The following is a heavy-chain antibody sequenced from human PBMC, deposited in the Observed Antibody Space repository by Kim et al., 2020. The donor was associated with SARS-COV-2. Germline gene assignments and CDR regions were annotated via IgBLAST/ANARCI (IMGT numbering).Heavy chain of an antibody. CDR1: GGSISSSSYY. CDR2: IYYSGST. Sequence: SETLSRTCTVSGGSISSSSYYWGWIRQPPGKGLEWIGSIYYSGSTYYNPSLKSRVTISVDTSKNQFSLKLSSVTAADTAVYYCARDVPPTGTDAFDIWG. J-gene: IGHJ3*02. D-gene: IGHD3-10*02. CDR3: ARDVPPTGTDAFDI. V-gene: IGHV4-39*07.